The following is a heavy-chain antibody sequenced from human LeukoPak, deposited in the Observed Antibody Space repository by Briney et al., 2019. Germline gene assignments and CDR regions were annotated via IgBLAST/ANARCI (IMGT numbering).Heavy chain of an antibody. CDR2: IYYSGST. J-gene: IGHJ4*02. CDR1: GGSISSSSYY. D-gene: IGHD4-17*01. V-gene: IGHV4-39*07. CDR3: ASLSRVHDYGDYVGRNLVDF. Sequence: SETLSLTCSVSGGSISSSSYYWGWIRQPPGKGLEWVGSIYYSGSTYYNPSLKSRVTISVDTSKNQFSLKLSSVTAADTAVYYCASLSRVHDYGDYVGRNLVDFWGQGTLVTVSS.